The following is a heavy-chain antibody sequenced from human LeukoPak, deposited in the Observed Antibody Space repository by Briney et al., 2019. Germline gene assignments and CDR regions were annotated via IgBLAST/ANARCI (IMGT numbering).Heavy chain of an antibody. Sequence: SETLSLTCTVSGGSISSSSYYWGWIRQPPEKGLEWIGSIFYSGSTYYNPSLKSRVTISVDTSKNQFSLKLRSVTAADTAVYYCARQGAYSSSWYEPFDYWGQGTLVTVSS. V-gene: IGHV4-39*01. CDR1: GGSISSSSYY. CDR2: IFYSGST. CDR3: ARQGAYSSSWYEPFDY. J-gene: IGHJ4*02. D-gene: IGHD6-13*01.